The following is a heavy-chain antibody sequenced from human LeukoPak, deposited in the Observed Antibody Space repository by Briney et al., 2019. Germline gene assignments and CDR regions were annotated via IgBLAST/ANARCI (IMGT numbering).Heavy chain of an antibody. CDR3: AKSRSGYYLYYFDY. V-gene: IGHV3-23*01. Sequence: GGSLRLXCAASGFTSSSYPMSWVRRAPGGGPESVSAISGSGGSTYYADSVKGRFTISRDNSKNTLYLQMNSLRAEDTAVYYCAKSRSGYYLYYFDYWGQGTLVTVSS. CDR1: GFTSSSYP. J-gene: IGHJ4*02. CDR2: ISGSGGST. D-gene: IGHD3-3*01.